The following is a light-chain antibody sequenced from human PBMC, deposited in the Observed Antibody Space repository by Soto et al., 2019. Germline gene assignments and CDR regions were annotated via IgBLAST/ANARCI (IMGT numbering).Light chain of an antibody. CDR3: QQYNNWPWT. V-gene: IGKV3-15*01. CDR1: QSVSSN. Sequence: EIVMTQSPATLSVSPGERATLSCRASQSVSSNLAWYQQNPGQAPRLLIYAASSRATGIPARFGGSGSGTEFTLTISSLQSEDFAVYYCQQYNNWPWTFVQGTKVEIK. CDR2: AAS. J-gene: IGKJ1*01.